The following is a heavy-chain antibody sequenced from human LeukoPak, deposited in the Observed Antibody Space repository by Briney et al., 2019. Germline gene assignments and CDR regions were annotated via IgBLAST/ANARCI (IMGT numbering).Heavy chain of an antibody. CDR3: AKNRGDDIFSI. V-gene: IGHV3-23*01. Sequence: GGSLRLSCAASGFTFNTMNWVRQTPGKGLEWVSAISGSGGSTYHADSVKGRFTISRDNSKNTLYLQMNSLRAEDTAVYYCAKNRGDDIFSIWGQGTMVTVSS. CDR1: GFTFNT. J-gene: IGHJ3*02. CDR2: ISGSGGST. D-gene: IGHD3-9*01.